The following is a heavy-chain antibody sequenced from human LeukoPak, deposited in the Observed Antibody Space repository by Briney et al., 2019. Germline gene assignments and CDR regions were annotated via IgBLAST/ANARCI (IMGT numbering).Heavy chain of an antibody. CDR2: ISRSGEST. CDR3: AQQLGYCGGGGCYDF. J-gene: IGHJ4*02. Sequence: GGSLRLSCAASGFTFSSYAMTWVRQAPGKGLEWVSRISRSGESTNYTDSVKGRFTVSRDNSRNTLYLQMNSLRVEDTAVYYCAQQLGYCGGGGCYDFWGQGTLVTVSS. V-gene: IGHV3-23*01. CDR1: GFTFSSYA. D-gene: IGHD2-15*01.